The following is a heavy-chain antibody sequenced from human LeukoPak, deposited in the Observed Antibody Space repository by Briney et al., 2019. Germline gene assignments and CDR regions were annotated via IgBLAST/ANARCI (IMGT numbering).Heavy chain of an antibody. Sequence: NPSETLSLTCTVSGGSISSSSYYWGWIRQPPGKGLEWIGSIYYSGSTYYNPSLKSRVTISVDTSKNQFSLKLSSVTAADTAVYYCARGTITMIVVVITDLFGYWGQGTLVTVSS. J-gene: IGHJ4*02. CDR1: GGSISSSSYY. V-gene: IGHV4-39*07. CDR3: ARGTITMIVVVITDLFGY. CDR2: IYYSGST. D-gene: IGHD3-22*01.